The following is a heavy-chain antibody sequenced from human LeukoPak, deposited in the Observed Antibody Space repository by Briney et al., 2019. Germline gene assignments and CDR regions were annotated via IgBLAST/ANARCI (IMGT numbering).Heavy chain of an antibody. CDR2: ISYDGSNT. D-gene: IGHD3-22*01. V-gene: IGHV3-30*04. CDR1: GFTFSNYA. CDR3: AKVHLTYYYDSSGYGFQDS. J-gene: IGHJ4*02. Sequence: GRSLRLSCAASGFTFSNYAMHWVRQAPGKGLEWVAVISYDGSNTYYADSVKGRFTISRDNSKNTVYLQMNSLRAEDTAVYYCAKVHLTYYYDSSGYGFQDSWGQGTLVTVSS.